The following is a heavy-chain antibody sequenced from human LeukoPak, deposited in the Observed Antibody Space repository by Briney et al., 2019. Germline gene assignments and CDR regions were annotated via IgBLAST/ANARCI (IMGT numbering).Heavy chain of an antibody. V-gene: IGHV1-58*01. CDR1: GFTFTSAA. Sequence: SVKVSCKDSGFTFTSAAVQWVRQARGQRLEWIGWIVVGRGNTNYAQKFQERVTITRDMSTSTAYMELSSLRSEDTAVYYCAAEDGLGGDYWGQGTLVTVSS. J-gene: IGHJ4*02. CDR2: IVVGRGNT. D-gene: IGHD1-26*01. CDR3: AAEDGLGGDY.